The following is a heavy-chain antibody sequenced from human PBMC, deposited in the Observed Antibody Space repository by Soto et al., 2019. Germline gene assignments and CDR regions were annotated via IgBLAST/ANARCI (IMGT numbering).Heavy chain of an antibody. V-gene: IGHV1-18*01. CDR3: ARWFGELTYYYYYMDV. J-gene: IGHJ6*03. CDR2: ISAYNGNT. Sequence: ASVKVSCKASGYTFTSYGISWVRQAPGQGLEWMGWISAYNGNTNYAQKLQGRVTMTTDTSTSTAYTELRSLRSDDTAVYYCARWFGELTYYYYYMDVWGKGTTVTVSS. CDR1: GYTFTSYG. D-gene: IGHD3-10*01.